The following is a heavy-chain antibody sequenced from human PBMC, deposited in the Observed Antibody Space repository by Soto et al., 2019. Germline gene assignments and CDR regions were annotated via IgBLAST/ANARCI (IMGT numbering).Heavy chain of an antibody. CDR1: GYTFTSYY. D-gene: IGHD1-26*01. V-gene: IGHV1-46*01. CDR3: ARGGSLYWYFDL. Sequence: VASVTVSCKASGYTFTSYYMHWVRQAPGQGLEWMGIINPSGGNTKYSQKFQGRVTITRDTSASTAYMELSSLRSEDTAVYYCARGGSLYWYFDLWGRGTLVTVSS. J-gene: IGHJ2*01. CDR2: INPSGGNT.